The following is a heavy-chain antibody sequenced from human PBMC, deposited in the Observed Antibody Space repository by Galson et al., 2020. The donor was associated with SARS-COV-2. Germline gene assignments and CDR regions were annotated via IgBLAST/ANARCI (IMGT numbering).Heavy chain of an antibody. D-gene: IGHD6-19*01. V-gene: IGHV3-21*06. Sequence: TGGSLRLSCAASGFTFSSYSMNWVRQAPGKGLDWVLSISSSSNYIYYADSVKGRFTISRDNAKNLLFLHMSSLRAEDTAVYYCARPYSSGANPKLDSWGQGTLVTVSS. J-gene: IGHJ4*02. CDR3: ARPYSSGANPKLDS. CDR1: GFTFSSYS. CDR2: ISSSSNYI.